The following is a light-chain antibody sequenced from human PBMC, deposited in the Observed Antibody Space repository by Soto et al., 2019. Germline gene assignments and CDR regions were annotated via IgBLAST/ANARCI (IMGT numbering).Light chain of an antibody. V-gene: IGKV1-39*01. J-gene: IGKJ1*01. CDR2: AAT. CDR3: QQSYSIPVWT. Sequence: DIQMTQSPSSLSASVGDSVTITCGASQRIGSYVNWYQQKPGKAPKLLIYAATNLEEGVPSRFSGSGSGTDFSLSVSGLQPEDFATYYCQQSYSIPVWTFGHGTKVDI. CDR1: QRIGSY.